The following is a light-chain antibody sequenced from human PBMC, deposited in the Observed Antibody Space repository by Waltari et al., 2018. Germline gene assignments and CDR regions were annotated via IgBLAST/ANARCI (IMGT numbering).Light chain of an antibody. J-gene: IGLJ2*01. V-gene: IGLV1-40*01. CDR1: NSNTRAGNP. Sequence: QSVLTQPPSVSGAPGQGGTIPCTGSNSNTRAGNPFHWDQHLPGTAPKLLIYGNTDRPSGVPDRFSGSKSGTSASLAITGLRAEDEGDYYCQSFDSNLNGGVLFGGGTKLTVL. CDR3: QSFDSNLNGGVL. CDR2: GNT.